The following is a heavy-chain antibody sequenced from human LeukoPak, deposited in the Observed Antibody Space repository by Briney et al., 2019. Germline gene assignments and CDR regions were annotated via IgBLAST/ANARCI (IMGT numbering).Heavy chain of an antibody. CDR3: ATYCTTTSCPGHYHGMDV. D-gene: IGHD2-2*01. CDR1: GFPFSSYA. V-gene: IGHV3-23*01. CDR2: ISGSGGST. Sequence: GGSLRLSCAASGFPFSSYAMSWVRQAPGMGLEWVSAISGSGGSTFYADSVKGRFTISRDNSKSTLFLQMNSLRAEDTALYYCATYCTTTSCPGHYHGMDVWGQGTTVTVSS. J-gene: IGHJ6*02.